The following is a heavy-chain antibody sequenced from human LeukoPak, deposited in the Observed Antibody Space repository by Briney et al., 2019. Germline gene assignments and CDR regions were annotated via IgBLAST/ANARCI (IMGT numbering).Heavy chain of an antibody. D-gene: IGHD1-1*01. CDR3: ARHGTSGTNLNWFDP. V-gene: IGHV4-59*01. CDR2: IYYSGST. Sequence: SETLSLTCTVSGGSISSFYWSWIRQPPGKGLEWIGYIYYSGSTYYNPSLKSRVTISVDTSKNQFSLKLSSVTAADTAVYYCARHGTSGTNLNWFDPWGQGTQVTVSP. J-gene: IGHJ5*02. CDR1: GGSISSFY.